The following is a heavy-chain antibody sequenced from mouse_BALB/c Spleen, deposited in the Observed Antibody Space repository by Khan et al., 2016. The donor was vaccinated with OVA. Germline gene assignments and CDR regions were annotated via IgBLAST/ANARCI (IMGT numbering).Heavy chain of an antibody. Sequence: EVQLQESGPGLVKPSQSLSLTCSVTGYSITSGYFWNWIRQFPGNNLEWMGYIRYDGNSNYNPSLKNRISITRDTSKHQFFLKLNSVTHEDTATSYYARGGSSGPAWFTYGGQGTLVTVSA. V-gene: IGHV3-6*01. CDR2: IRYDGNS. CDR1: GYSITSGYF. J-gene: IGHJ3*01. D-gene: IGHD3-1*01. CDR3: ARGGSSGPAWFTY.